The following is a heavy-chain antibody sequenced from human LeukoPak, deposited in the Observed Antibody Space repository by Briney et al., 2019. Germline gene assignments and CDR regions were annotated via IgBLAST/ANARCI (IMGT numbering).Heavy chain of an antibody. Sequence: GGSLRLSCAASGFTFSSYAMHWVRQAPGKGLEWVAVISYHGSHKYYADSVKGRFTISRDNSKNTLYLQMNSLRAEGTAVYYCARADFDSSDYGRGLLTAYFDYWGQGTLVTVSS. V-gene: IGHV3-30*04. J-gene: IGHJ4*02. CDR3: ARADFDSSDYGRGLLTAYFDY. D-gene: IGHD3-22*01. CDR2: ISYHGSHK. CDR1: GFTFSSYA.